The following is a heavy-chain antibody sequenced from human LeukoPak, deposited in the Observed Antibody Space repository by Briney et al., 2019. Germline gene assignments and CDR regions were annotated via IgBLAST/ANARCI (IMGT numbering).Heavy chain of an antibody. J-gene: IGHJ4*02. Sequence: GRSLRLSCAGSGFIFDNYAMHWVRQAPGKGLEWVSGISWNGGGIDYADSVKGRFTISRDNAKNSLYLQMNILRAEDTALYYCARRARYCRGESCSSEVYYFDNWGQGTLVTVSS. CDR1: GFIFDNYA. D-gene: IGHD2-15*01. CDR2: ISWNGGGI. V-gene: IGHV3-9*01. CDR3: ARRARYCRGESCSSEVYYFDN.